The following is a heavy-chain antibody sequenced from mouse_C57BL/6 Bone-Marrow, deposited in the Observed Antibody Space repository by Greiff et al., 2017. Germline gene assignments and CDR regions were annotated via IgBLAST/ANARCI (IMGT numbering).Heavy chain of an antibody. V-gene: IGHV1-69*01. CDR3: ASRGDAPFAY. J-gene: IGHJ3*01. Sequence: VQLQQPGAELVMPGASVKLSCKASGYTFTSYWMHWVKQRPGQGLEWIGEIDPSDSYTTYNQKFKGQSTLTVDKSSSTAYMQLSSLTSEDSAVYYCASRGDAPFAYWGQGTLVTVSA. CDR1: GYTFTSYW. CDR2: IDPSDSYT. D-gene: IGHD3-3*01.